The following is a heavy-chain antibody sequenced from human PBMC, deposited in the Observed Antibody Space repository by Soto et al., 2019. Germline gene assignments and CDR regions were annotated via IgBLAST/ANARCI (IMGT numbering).Heavy chain of an antibody. J-gene: IGHJ3*02. CDR2: VYYGGAIFYSGNI. D-gene: IGHD3-3*02. CDR1: GDSISSSNSH. V-gene: IGHV4-39*01. CDR3: VRYDRINMKPYSPEGFHI. Sequence: SETLSLTCTVSGDSISSSNSHWGWTRQPPGKGLEYIGSVYYGGAIFYSGNIYYNPSLKSRVTISVDTSRNQFSLRLSSVTAADTGVYYCVRYDRINMKPYSPEGFHIWGQGTMVTVSS.